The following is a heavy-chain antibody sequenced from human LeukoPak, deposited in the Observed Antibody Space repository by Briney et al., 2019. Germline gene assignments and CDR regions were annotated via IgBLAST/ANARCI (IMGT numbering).Heavy chain of an antibody. J-gene: IGHJ4*02. V-gene: IGHV3-74*01. CDR2: INGDGSIT. CDR3: SRGLVGYYHDSSTYPDS. Sequence: GGSLRLSCAASAFTFDDYSMYWVRQAPGKGLVWVSRINGDGSITTYADSVKGRFTISRDNAKNMLYLQLDSLTAEDTAVYYCSRGLVGYYHDSSTYPDSWGQGTLVTVSS. D-gene: IGHD3-22*01. CDR1: AFTFDDYS.